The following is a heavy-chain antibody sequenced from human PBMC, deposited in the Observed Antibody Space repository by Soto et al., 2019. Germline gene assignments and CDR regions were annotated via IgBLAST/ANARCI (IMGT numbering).Heavy chain of an antibody. CDR1: GASISSYY. Sequence: SETLSLTCSVSGASISSYYYTWIRQTPGKGLEWIGYIYLGGSINYNPSFKSRNIISVDTSKNQFSLKVSSVTAADTALYYCARQGFGQLHGLVDVWGPGTTVTVSS. J-gene: IGHJ6*02. V-gene: IGHV4-59*08. CDR3: ARQGFGQLHGLVDV. CDR2: IYLGGSI. D-gene: IGHD3-10*01.